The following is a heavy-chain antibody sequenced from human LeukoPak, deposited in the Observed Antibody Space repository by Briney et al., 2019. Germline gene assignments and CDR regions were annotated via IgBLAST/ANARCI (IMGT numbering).Heavy chain of an antibody. V-gene: IGHV3-9*01. CDR3: AKASRYFDWLSTSFN. CDR1: GFTFDDYA. D-gene: IGHD3-9*01. J-gene: IGHJ4*02. Sequence: PGGSLRLSCAASGFTFDDYAMHWVRQAPGKGLEWVSGISWNSGSIGYADSVKGRFTISRDNAKNSLYLQMNSLRAEDTALYYCAKASRYFDWLSTSFNWGQGTLVTVSS. CDR2: ISWNSGSI.